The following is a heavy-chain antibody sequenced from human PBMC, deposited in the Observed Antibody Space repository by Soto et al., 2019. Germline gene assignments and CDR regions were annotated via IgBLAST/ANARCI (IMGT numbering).Heavy chain of an antibody. V-gene: IGHV1-58*01. J-gene: IGHJ6*02. Sequence: QIQLVQSGPEVKKPGTSVKVSCKASGFTFTSSAVQWVRQARGQRLEWIGWIVFWSGNTNYAQEFQERVNITRDKSTNTAYMELSSLRSQDTAVYYCAALTRGGYYYYYGMDVWGQRATVTVSS. CDR3: AALTRGGYYYYYGMDV. D-gene: IGHD2-15*01. CDR1: GFTFTSSA. CDR2: IVFWSGNT.